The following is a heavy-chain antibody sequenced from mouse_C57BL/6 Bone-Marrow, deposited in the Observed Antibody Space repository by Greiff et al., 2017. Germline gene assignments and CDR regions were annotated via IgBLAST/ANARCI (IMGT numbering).Heavy chain of an antibody. CDR3: ARHEEDYSSPGHYYFDD. Sequence: VQLQQSGAELVKPGASVKLSCKASGYTFTEYTIHWVKQRSGQGLEWIGWFYPGSGSIKYNEKFKDKATLTADKSSSTDYMELSSLTSEDSAVYFCARHEEDYSSPGHYYFDDWGKGTTRTVSS. J-gene: IGHJ2*01. CDR1: GYTFTEYT. V-gene: IGHV1-62-2*01. D-gene: IGHD2-5*01. CDR2: FYPGSGSI.